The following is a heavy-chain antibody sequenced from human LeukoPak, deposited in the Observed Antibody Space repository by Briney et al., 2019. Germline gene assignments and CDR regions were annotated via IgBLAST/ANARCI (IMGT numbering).Heavy chain of an antibody. D-gene: IGHD3-3*01. J-gene: IGHJ6*02. CDR1: GFTFSSYA. CDR3: ARDLPVLRFLEWLSYYGMDV. V-gene: IGHV3-30-3*01. Sequence: PGRSLRLSCAASGFTFSSYAMHWVRQAPGKGLEWVAVISYDGSNKYYADSVKGRFTISRDNSKNTLYLQMNSLRAEDTAVYYCARDLPVLRFLEWLSYYGMDVWGQGTTVTVSS. CDR2: ISYDGSNK.